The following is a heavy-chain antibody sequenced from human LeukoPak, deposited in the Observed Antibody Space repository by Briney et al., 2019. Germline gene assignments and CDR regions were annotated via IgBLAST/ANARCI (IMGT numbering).Heavy chain of an antibody. CDR3: ARTVVPDY. CDR1: GFTFSNYA. CDR2: ISGDGANT. V-gene: IGHV3-23*01. Sequence: TGGSLRLSCAASGFTFSNYAMSWVRQAPGKGLEWVSSISGDGANTYFTDSVKGRFTISRDNSKNTLNLLMNSLRAEDTAVYYCARTVVPDYWGQGTLVTVSS. J-gene: IGHJ4*02. D-gene: IGHD4-23*01.